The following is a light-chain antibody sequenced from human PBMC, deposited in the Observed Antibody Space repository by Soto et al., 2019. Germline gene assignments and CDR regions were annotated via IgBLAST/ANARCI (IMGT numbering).Light chain of an antibody. CDR1: HSISNW. V-gene: IGKV1-5*01. CDR3: QQYNSYSLT. Sequence: DIQMTQSPSTLSASVGDRVTITCRASHSISNWLAWYQQKPGKAPKLLIYDASSLESEVPSRFSGSGSGTEFTLTITSLQPDDFATYYCQQYNSYSLTFGQGTKVEIK. J-gene: IGKJ1*01. CDR2: DAS.